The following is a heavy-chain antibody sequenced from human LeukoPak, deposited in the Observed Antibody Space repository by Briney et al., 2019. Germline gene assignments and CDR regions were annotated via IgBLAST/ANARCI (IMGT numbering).Heavy chain of an antibody. V-gene: IGHV4-34*01. CDR1: GGSFSGYY. Sequence: SETLSLTCAVYGGSFSGYYWSWIRQPPGKGLEWIGEINHSGSTNYNPSLKSRVTISVDTSKNQFSLKLSSVTAADTAVYYCARHTAYYYDSSGYLYYYYYMGVWGKGTTVTISS. D-gene: IGHD3-22*01. J-gene: IGHJ6*03. CDR3: ARHTAYYYDSSGYLYYYYYMGV. CDR2: INHSGST.